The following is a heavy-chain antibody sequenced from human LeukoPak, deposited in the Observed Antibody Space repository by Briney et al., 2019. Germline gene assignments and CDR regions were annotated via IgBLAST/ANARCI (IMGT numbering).Heavy chain of an antibody. CDR1: GFTFSSYG. J-gene: IGHJ4*02. V-gene: IGHV3-33*01. D-gene: IGHD3-22*01. CDR3: ARGNYYDSSGYYL. Sequence: GRSLRLSCAASGFTFSSYGMHWVRQAPGKGLEWVAVIWYDGSNKYYADSVKGRSTISRDNSKNTLYLQMNSLRAEDTAVYYCARGNYYDSSGYYLWGQGTLVTVSS. CDR2: IWYDGSNK.